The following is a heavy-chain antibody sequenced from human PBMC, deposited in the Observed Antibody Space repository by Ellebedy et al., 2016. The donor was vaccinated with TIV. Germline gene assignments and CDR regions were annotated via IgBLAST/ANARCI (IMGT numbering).Heavy chain of an antibody. D-gene: IGHD2-15*01. CDR2: STNKDHNYKV. CDR1: GFILSDHY. V-gene: IGHV3-72*01. Sequence: GGSLRLXXATSGFILSDHYMDWVRQAPGKGLEWLGRSTNKDHNYKVDYAASVEGRFTISRDESRNSLFLQMNSLKTEDTAVYYCTREDWWRFDPWGQGTLVTVSS. CDR3: TREDWWRFDP. J-gene: IGHJ5*02.